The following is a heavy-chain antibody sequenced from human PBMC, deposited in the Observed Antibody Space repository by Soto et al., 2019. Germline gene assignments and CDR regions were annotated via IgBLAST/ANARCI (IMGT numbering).Heavy chain of an antibody. D-gene: IGHD2-8*02. Sequence: QVQLVESGGGVVQPGRSLRLSCAASGFTFSNYDMHWVRQAPGKGLEWVAVMSYVGSNKYHADSVKGRFTIARDNSKNTLYLQMNSLRAEDTALYFCARSNDVPTGFPYFDSWGQGTLLTVSS. J-gene: IGHJ4*02. CDR2: MSYVGSNK. V-gene: IGHV3-30*03. CDR1: GFTFSNYD. CDR3: ARSNDVPTGFPYFDS.